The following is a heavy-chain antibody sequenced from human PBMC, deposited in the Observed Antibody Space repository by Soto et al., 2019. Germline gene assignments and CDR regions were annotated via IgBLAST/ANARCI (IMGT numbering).Heavy chain of an antibody. J-gene: IGHJ4*02. Sequence: EVQLVESGGGLVQPGGSLRLSCAATEFTFSSYEMNWVRQAPGKGLEWVSFISSSGSTIYYADSVKGRFTISRDNAKNSLYLQMNSLRAEDTAVYYCTRTYYYDSSGYPLFDYWGQGTLVTVSS. CDR1: EFTFSSYE. V-gene: IGHV3-48*03. CDR3: TRTYYYDSSGYPLFDY. D-gene: IGHD3-22*01. CDR2: ISSSGSTI.